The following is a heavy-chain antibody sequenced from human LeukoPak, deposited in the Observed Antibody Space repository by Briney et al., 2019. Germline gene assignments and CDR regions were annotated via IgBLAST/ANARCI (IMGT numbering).Heavy chain of an antibody. CDR2: ISDSGGRT. D-gene: IGHD3-22*01. V-gene: IGHV3-23*01. CDR1: GITLSNYS. CDR3: AKRGVVIRVILVGFHKEAYYFDS. J-gene: IGHJ4*02. Sequence: PGGSLRLSCAVSGITLSNYSMSWVRRAPGKGLEWVAGISDSGGRTNYADSVKGRFTISRDNPKNTLYLQMNSLRAEDTAVYFCAKRGVVIRVILVGFHKEAYYFDSWGQGALVTVSS.